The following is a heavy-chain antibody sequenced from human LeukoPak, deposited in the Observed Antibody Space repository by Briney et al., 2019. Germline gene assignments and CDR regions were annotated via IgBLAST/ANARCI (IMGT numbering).Heavy chain of an antibody. Sequence: GGSLRLSCAASGFTFSDNYMSWIRQAPGRGLEWVSYISGSTTDTNYADSVRGRFTVSRDNAKNVLYLQMDSLTVEDTAIYYCIKNTRTPTYWGQGVLVTVSS. CDR3: IKNTRTPTY. CDR1: GFTFSDNY. CDR2: ISGSTTDT. J-gene: IGHJ4*02. V-gene: IGHV3-11*06. D-gene: IGHD1-14*01.